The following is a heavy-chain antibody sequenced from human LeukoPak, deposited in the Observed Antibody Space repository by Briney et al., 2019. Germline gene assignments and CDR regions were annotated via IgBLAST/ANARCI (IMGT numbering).Heavy chain of an antibody. Sequence: GRSLRLSCAASGFTFSSYAMHWIRQAPGKGLEWVAVISYDGSNKYYADSVEGRFTISRDNSKNTLYLQMNSLRAEDTAVYYCARDPLGDFWSGYYTYNWFDPWGQGTLVTVSS. D-gene: IGHD3-3*01. V-gene: IGHV3-30-3*01. CDR1: GFTFSSYA. CDR2: ISYDGSNK. CDR3: ARDPLGDFWSGYYTYNWFDP. J-gene: IGHJ5*02.